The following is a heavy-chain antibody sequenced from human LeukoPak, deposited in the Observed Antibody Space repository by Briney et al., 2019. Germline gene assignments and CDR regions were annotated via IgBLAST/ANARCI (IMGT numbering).Heavy chain of an antibody. CDR1: GFTFDNYN. V-gene: IGHV3-48*01. CDR3: AKGGYQLLFSFDY. D-gene: IGHD2-2*01. Sequence: GGSLTLSCAVSGFTFDNYNMNWVRQAPGKGLEWVSYISHDSVVIYYTDSVKGRFTVSRDNSKNTLYLQMNSLRAEDTAVYYCAKGGYQLLFSFDYWGQGTLVTVSS. J-gene: IGHJ4*02. CDR2: ISHDSVVI.